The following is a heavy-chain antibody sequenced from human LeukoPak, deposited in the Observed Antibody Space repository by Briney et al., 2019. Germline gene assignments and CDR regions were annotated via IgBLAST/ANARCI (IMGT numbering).Heavy chain of an antibody. CDR2: INLNSGGT. CDR1: GYTFTGYY. D-gene: IGHD3-9*01. CDR3: ARSLPNRAYYDILTGHLEAHFDY. V-gene: IGHV1-2*02. J-gene: IGHJ4*02. Sequence: APVKVSCKASGYTFTGYYMHWVRQAPGQGLEWMGWINLNSGGTNYAQKFQGRVTMTRDTSISTAYMELSRLRSDDTAVYYCARSLPNRAYYDILTGHLEAHFDYWGQGTLVTVSS.